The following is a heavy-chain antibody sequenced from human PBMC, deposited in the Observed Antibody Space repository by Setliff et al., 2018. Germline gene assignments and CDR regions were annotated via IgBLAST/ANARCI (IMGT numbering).Heavy chain of an antibody. J-gene: IGHJ4*02. V-gene: IGHV1-69-2*01. Sequence: ASVKVSCKASGYTFTDYYMHWVQQAPGKGLEWMGRVDPEDGHTKYAEKFQGRITISADMSLDIAHMELGSLTSEDTAVYYCTTALRHGVPYFDLWGQGTLVTVSS. CDR3: TTALRHGVPYFDL. CDR1: GYTFTDYY. CDR2: VDPEDGHT. D-gene: IGHD3-10*01.